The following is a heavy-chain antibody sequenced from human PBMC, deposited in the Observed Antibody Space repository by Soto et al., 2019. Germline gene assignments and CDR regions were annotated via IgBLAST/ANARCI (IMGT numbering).Heavy chain of an antibody. V-gene: IGHV4-31*03. Sequence: QVQLQESGPGLVKPSQTLSLTCTVSGGSISSGGYYWSWIRPHPGKGLEWIGYIYYSGRPYYNPSLKSRVTISVDTSKTQFSLKLSSVTAADTAVYYCARDGGYDPNWFDPWGQGTLVTVSS. J-gene: IGHJ5*02. CDR1: GGSISSGGYY. CDR3: ARDGGYDPNWFDP. CDR2: IYYSGRP. D-gene: IGHD5-12*01.